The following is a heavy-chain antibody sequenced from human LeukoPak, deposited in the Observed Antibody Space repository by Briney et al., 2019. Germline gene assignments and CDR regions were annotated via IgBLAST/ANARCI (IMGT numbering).Heavy chain of an antibody. D-gene: IGHD4-17*01. CDR2: ISAYNGNT. CDR3: AREQPVTNWFDP. CDR1: GYIFTSYG. V-gene: IGHV1-18*01. J-gene: IGHJ5*02. Sequence: ASVKVSCKASGYIFTSYGINWVRQAPGQGLEWMGWISAYNGNTDYAQNLQGRVTMTTDTSTSTAYMELRSLRSDDAAVYYCAREQPVTNWFDPWGQGTLVTVSS.